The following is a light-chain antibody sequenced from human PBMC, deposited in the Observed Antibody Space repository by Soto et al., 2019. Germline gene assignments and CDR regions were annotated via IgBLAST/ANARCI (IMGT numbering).Light chain of an antibody. J-gene: IGKJ1*01. CDR1: QSVSNY. Sequence: DIKMTQSPSSLSAAVGDRVTITCRASQSVSNYLQWYQQKSGHAPKLLIYAASSLQSGVPSRFSGSGSGTDFTLTISSLQPEDFATYYCQQSYSTLWTFGQGTKVDIK. V-gene: IGKV1-39*01. CDR3: QQSYSTLWT. CDR2: AAS.